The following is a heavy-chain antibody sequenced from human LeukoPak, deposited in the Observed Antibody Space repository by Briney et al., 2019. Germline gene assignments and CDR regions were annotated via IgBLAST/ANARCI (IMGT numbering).Heavy chain of an antibody. J-gene: IGHJ3*02. Sequence: SSETLSLTCTVSGGSISSSSYYWGWIRRPPGKGLEWIGSIYYSGSTYYNPSLKSRVTISVDTSKNQFSLKLSSVTAADTAVYYCARRDIVVVPAVRGAFDIWGQGTMVTVSS. CDR2: IYYSGST. V-gene: IGHV4-39*01. D-gene: IGHD2-2*01. CDR1: GGSISSSSYY. CDR3: ARRDIVVVPAVRGAFDI.